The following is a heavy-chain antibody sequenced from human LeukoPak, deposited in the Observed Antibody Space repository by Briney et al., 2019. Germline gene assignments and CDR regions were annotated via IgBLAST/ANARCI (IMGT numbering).Heavy chain of an antibody. Sequence: PGRSLRLACAASGFTFSSYAMHWVRQAPGKGLEWVAVISYDGSNKYYADSVKGRFTISRDNSKNTLYLQMNSLRAEDTAVYYCASAANAFDIWGQGTMVTVSS. J-gene: IGHJ3*02. CDR1: GFTFSSYA. V-gene: IGHV3-30*04. CDR3: ASAANAFDI. CDR2: ISYDGSNK.